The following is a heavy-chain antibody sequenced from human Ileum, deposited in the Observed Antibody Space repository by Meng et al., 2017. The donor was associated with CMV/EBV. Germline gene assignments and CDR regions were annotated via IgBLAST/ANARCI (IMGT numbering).Heavy chain of an antibody. J-gene: IGHJ4*02. Sequence: VQLVQSGAEVKKPGASGRVSCKASGYTLTGYYIHGVRQAPGEGLEWMGIINPGDGSTNYAQKYQGRVTMTRDTSTTTVHMELSSLRSEDTAVYYCARGPSRTDFDYWGQGTLVTVSS. V-gene: IGHV1-46*01. CDR1: GYTLTGYY. CDR3: ARGPSRTDFDY. D-gene: IGHD1-14*01. CDR2: INPGDGST.